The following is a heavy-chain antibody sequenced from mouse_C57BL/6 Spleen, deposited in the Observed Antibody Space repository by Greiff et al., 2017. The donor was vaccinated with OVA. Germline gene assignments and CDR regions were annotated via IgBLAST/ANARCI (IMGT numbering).Heavy chain of an antibody. Sequence: VQLQQSGAELARPGASVKLSCKASGYTFTSYGISWVKQRTGQGLEWIGEIYPRSGNTYYNEKFKGKATLTADKSSSTAYMELRSLTSEDSAVCFCARDYGSRRWYFDVWGTGTTVTVSS. CDR2: IYPRSGNT. D-gene: IGHD1-1*01. V-gene: IGHV1-81*01. CDR3: ARDYGSRRWYFDV. CDR1: GYTFTSYG. J-gene: IGHJ1*03.